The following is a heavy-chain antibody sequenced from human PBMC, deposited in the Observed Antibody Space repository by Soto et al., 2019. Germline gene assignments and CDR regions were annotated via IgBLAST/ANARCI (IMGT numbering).Heavy chain of an antibody. CDR3: ARNPPRAGAITSQWHRNYNTRYQLPPGGAFDI. Sequence: QVQLQQWGAGLVKPSATLSLTCAVYGGSFSGNYWSWIRQPPGKGLEWIGEINHSGSTNFNPSLTAQVTISVGTSKNQVSPRLSSVTAADTAVYYCARNPPRAGAITSQWHRNYNTRYQLPPGGAFDIWGQGTMVTVSS. CDR2: INHSGST. V-gene: IGHV4-34*01. D-gene: IGHD2-2*01. J-gene: IGHJ3*02. CDR1: GGSFSGNY.